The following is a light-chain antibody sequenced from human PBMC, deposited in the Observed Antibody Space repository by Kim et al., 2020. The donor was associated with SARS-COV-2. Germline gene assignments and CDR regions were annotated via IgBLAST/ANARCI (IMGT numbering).Light chain of an antibody. CDR2: QDS. V-gene: IGLV3-1*01. CDR3: QAWDSSTVV. CDR1: ELGDKY. Sequence: VSPGQTASVTCSGDELGDKYGCWYQQKPGQSPVLVIYQDSKRPSGIPERFSGSNSGNTATLTISGTQAMDEADYYCQAWDSSTVVFGTGTKVTVL. J-gene: IGLJ1*01.